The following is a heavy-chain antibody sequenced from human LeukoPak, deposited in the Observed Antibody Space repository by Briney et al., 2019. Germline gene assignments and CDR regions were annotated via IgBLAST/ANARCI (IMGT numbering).Heavy chain of an antibody. V-gene: IGHV1-2*06. J-gene: IGHJ4*02. CDR2: INPNSGGT. CDR3: ARDWGAAGLWDY. CDR1: GYTFTAYY. Sequence: GASVKVSCKASGYTFTAYYLHWVRQAPGQGLEWMGRINPNSGGTNYEQKFQGRVTMTRDTSISTAYMELSRLRSDDTAIYYCARDWGAAGLWDYWGQGTLVTVSS. D-gene: IGHD6-13*01.